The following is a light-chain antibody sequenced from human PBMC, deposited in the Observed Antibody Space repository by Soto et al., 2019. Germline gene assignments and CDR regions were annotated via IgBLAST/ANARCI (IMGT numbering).Light chain of an antibody. V-gene: IGKV2-30*01. Sequence: DVVMTQSPLSLPVTLGQPASISCRSSQSLVYSDGNTYLNWFQQRPGQSPRRLIYKVSKRDSGVPDRFSGRGSGSDFPLKIGGVEAEDVGVYSCMQGTHWPPFTFGPGTKVDIK. J-gene: IGKJ3*01. CDR3: MQGTHWPPFT. CDR2: KVS. CDR1: QSLVYSDGNTY.